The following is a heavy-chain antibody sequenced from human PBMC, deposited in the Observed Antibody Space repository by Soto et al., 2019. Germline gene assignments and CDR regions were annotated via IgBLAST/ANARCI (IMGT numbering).Heavy chain of an antibody. CDR1: GFTFSSYA. CDR2: ITGSGGST. D-gene: IGHD5-12*01. CDR3: AQYLEWLRLYFEY. V-gene: IGHV3-23*01. J-gene: IGHJ4*02. Sequence: EVQLLESGGGLVQPGGSLRLSCAASGFTFSSYAMSWVRQAPGKGLEWVSGITGSGGSTYSADSVKCRFTISRDNSKNTLYLQMNSLRADDTAVYYCAQYLEWLRLYFEYCGQGNMVTVSS.